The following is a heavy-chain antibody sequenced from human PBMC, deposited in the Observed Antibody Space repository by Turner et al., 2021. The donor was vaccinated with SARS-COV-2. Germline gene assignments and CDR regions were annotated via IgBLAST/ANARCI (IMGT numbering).Heavy chain of an antibody. CDR2: ISGNSVNI. CDR1: GFTFDHYA. Sequence: EVQLVESGGGLVQPGRSLRLSCAASGFTFDHYALHWVRQAPGKGLEWGSGISGNSVNIAYADSVKGRVTISRDNAKNSLYLQMNSLKAEDTAFYFCAKETITHLFYAFDIWGQGTMVTVSS. CDR3: AKETITHLFYAFDI. J-gene: IGHJ3*02. D-gene: IGHD5-12*01. V-gene: IGHV3-9*01.